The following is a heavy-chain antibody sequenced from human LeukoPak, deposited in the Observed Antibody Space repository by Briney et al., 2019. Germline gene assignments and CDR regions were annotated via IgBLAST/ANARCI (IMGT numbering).Heavy chain of an antibody. Sequence: GGSLRLSCAASGFTVSSNYMSWVRQAPGKGLEWVSSISSSSSYIYYADSVKGRFTISRDNAKNSLYLQMNSLRAEDTAVYYCARLGAGYCSGGSCDGAFDIWGQGKMVTVSS. CDR3: ARLGAGYCSGGSCDGAFDI. D-gene: IGHD2-15*01. CDR1: GFTVSSNY. CDR2: ISSSSSYI. V-gene: IGHV3-21*01. J-gene: IGHJ3*02.